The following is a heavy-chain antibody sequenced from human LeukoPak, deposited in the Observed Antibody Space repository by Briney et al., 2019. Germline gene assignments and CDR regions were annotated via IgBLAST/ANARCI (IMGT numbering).Heavy chain of an antibody. D-gene: IGHD3-10*01. CDR2: INPNSGGT. V-gene: IGHV1-2*02. CDR3: AGGPVPMVRGAHDAFDI. Sequence: ASVKVSCKASGYTFTGYYMHWVRQAPGQGLEWMGWINPNSGGTNYAQKLKGRVTMTRDTSTSPAYMEQRRLRSADKAVYYCAGGPVPMVRGAHDAFDIWGQGTMVTVSS. CDR1: GYTFTGYY. J-gene: IGHJ3*02.